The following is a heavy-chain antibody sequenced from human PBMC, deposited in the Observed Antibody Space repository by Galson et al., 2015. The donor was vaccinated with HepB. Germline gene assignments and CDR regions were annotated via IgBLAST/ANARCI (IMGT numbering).Heavy chain of an antibody. Sequence: SVKVSCKASGYTFTTYVIHWVRQAPGRRLEWMGWIIPGNGNTKYSQTFQDRVTMSRDTSASTAYMELRSLTSEDTALYYCARAFEGRSEHSSDWHPRNDYWGQGSLVTVSS. CDR2: IIPGNGNT. V-gene: IGHV1-3*01. J-gene: IGHJ4*02. D-gene: IGHD6-25*01. CDR1: GYTFTTYV. CDR3: ARAFEGRSEHSSDWHPRNDY.